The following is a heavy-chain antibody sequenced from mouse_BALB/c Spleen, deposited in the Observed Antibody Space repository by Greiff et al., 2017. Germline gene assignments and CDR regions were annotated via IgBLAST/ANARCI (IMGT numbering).Heavy chain of an antibody. J-gene: IGHJ3*01. D-gene: IGHD2-1*01. CDR2: ISYSGST. Sequence: VQLKESGPSLVKPSQTLSLTCSVTGDSITSGYWNWIRKFPGNKLEYMGYISYSGSTYYNPSLKSRISITRDTSKNQYYLQLNSVTTEDTATYYCARGGYGNFSWFAYWGQGTLVTVSA. CDR3: ARGGYGNFSWFAY. CDR1: GDSITSGY. V-gene: IGHV3-8*02.